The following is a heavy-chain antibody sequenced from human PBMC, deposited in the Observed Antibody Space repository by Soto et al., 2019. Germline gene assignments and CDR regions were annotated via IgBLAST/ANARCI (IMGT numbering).Heavy chain of an antibody. J-gene: IGHJ4*02. D-gene: IGHD6-13*01. V-gene: IGHV3-21*01. CDR3: ARVKGDSSRLDY. CDR2: ISSSSSYI. CDR1: GFTFSSYS. Sequence: GGSLRLSCAASGFTFSSYSMNWVRQAPGKGLEWVSSISSSSSYIYYADSVKGRFTISRDNAKNSLYLQMNSLRAEDTAVYYCARVKGDSSRLDYWGQGTLVTVSS.